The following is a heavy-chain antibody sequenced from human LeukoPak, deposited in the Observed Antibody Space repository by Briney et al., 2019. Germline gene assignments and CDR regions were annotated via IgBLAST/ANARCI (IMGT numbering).Heavy chain of an antibody. Sequence: GGSLRLSCAASGFTFSSYHMSWVRQAPGEGLEWVSAISSSGGNTYYADSVKGRFTISRDNSKNTLYLQMNSLRAEDTAVYYCANWDSYGLGAFDIWGQGTMVTVSS. CDR3: ANWDSYGLGAFDI. V-gene: IGHV3-23*01. CDR2: ISSSGGNT. J-gene: IGHJ3*02. D-gene: IGHD5-18*01. CDR1: GFTFSSYH.